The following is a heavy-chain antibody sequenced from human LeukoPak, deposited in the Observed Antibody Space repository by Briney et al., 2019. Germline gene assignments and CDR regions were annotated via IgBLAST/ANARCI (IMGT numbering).Heavy chain of an antibody. V-gene: IGHV4-30-4*01. CDR2: ISNGGNT. D-gene: IGHD6-19*01. Sequence: PSETLSLTCTVSGGSISSGAYYWSWIRQSPGKGLEWIGYISNGGNTYNNPSLKSQLTISVDTSKNEFSLKLSSVTAADTAVYYCARQNIAVAASYYFDYWGQGTLVTVSS. CDR1: GGSISSGAYY. J-gene: IGHJ4*02. CDR3: ARQNIAVAASYYFDY.